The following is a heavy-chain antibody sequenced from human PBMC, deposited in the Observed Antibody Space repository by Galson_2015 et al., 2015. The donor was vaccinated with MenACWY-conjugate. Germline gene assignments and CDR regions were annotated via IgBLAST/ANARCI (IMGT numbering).Heavy chain of an antibody. Sequence: SVKVSCKVSGYTLTELSIHWVRQAPGKGLEWMGGFDPEDGETIYAQKFQGRVTMTEDISTDTAHMELSSLRSEDTAVYYCATDHGYGDFLPSYWGQGTLVTGSS. J-gene: IGHJ4*02. CDR2: FDPEDGET. D-gene: IGHD4-17*01. V-gene: IGHV1-24*01. CDR3: ATDHGYGDFLPSY. CDR1: GYTLTELS.